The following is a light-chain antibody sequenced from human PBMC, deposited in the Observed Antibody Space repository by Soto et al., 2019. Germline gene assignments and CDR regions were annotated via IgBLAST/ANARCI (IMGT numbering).Light chain of an antibody. CDR3: QSYGSSRT. Sequence: EIVMTQSPATLSVSPGERATLSCRASQSVSSNLAWYQQKPGQAPRLLIYRASTRATGVPARFSGSGSGTDFTLSITRLEPEDFAVYYCQSYGSSRTFGHGTKVDIK. J-gene: IGKJ1*01. CDR2: RAS. V-gene: IGKV3-15*01. CDR1: QSVSSN.